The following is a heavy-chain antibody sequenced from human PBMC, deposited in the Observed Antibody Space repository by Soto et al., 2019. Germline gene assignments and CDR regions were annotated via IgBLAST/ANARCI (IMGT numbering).Heavy chain of an antibody. CDR1: GYTFTDYA. D-gene: IGHD6-19*01. V-gene: IGHV1-8*01. CDR3: VGASAVAGNYKHHGLDV. J-gene: IGHJ6*01. Sequence: ASVKVSCKASGYTFTDYAINWVRQAPGQGLEWMGWMNPNTGNTRYAQHFQCRLIMTADTSISTAYMELSRRRSDDTAVYNCVGASAVAGNYKHHGLDVWGQGTMVAVSS. CDR2: MNPNTGNT.